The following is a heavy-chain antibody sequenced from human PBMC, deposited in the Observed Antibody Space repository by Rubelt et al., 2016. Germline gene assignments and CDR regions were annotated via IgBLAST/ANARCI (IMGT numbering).Heavy chain of an antibody. CDR3: ARVDPYGSGSYYRAQFDY. CDR2: ISAYNGNT. J-gene: IGHJ4*02. Sequence: ISWVRQAPGQGLEWMGWISAYNGNTNYAQKLQGRVTMTTDTSTSTAYMELRSLRSDDTAVYYCARVDPYGSGSYYRAQFDYWGQGTLVTVSS. V-gene: IGHV1-18*01. D-gene: IGHD3-10*01.